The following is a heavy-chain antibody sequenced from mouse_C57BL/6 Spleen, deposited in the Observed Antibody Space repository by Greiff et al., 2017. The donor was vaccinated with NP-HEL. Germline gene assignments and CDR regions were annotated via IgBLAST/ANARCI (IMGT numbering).Heavy chain of an antibody. CDR2: IDPEDGEN. J-gene: IGHJ4*01. D-gene: IGHD2-4*01. Sequence: EVHLVESGAELVKPGASVKLSCTASGFNIKDYYMHWVKQRTEQGLEWIGRIDPEDGENKYAPKFQGKATITADTSSNTAYRQRSSLTSEDTAVYYCARGDYGGYAMDYWGQGTSVTVSS. V-gene: IGHV14-2*01. CDR3: ARGDYGGYAMDY. CDR1: GFNIKDYY.